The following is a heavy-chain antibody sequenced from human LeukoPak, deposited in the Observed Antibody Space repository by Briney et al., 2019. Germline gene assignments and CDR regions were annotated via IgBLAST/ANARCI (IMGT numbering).Heavy chain of an antibody. Sequence: ASVKVSCKASGYTFTGYYMHWVRQAPGQGLEWMGWINPNSGGTNYAQKFQGRVTMTRDTSISTAYMELSRLRSDDTAVYYCARGHIVATIKAGLDYWGQGTLVTVSS. D-gene: IGHD5-12*01. V-gene: IGHV1-2*02. CDR2: INPNSGGT. CDR3: ARGHIVATIKAGLDY. CDR1: GYTFTGYY. J-gene: IGHJ4*02.